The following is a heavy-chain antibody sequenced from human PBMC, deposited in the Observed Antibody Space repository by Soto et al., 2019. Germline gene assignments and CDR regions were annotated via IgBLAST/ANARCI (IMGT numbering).Heavy chain of an antibody. CDR1: GFTFTSYG. J-gene: IGHJ4*02. CDR2: ISYDGSDK. Sequence: QVQLVESGGGVVQPGRSLRLSCAASGFTFTSYGIHWVREGPDKGLEWVAIISYDGSDKYYADSVKGRFTISRDNSKNTLYLQMNSLRPEDTALYYCVGGQYYFDYRGQGTLVIVSS. D-gene: IGHD3-10*01. CDR3: VGGQYYFDY. V-gene: IGHV3-30*03.